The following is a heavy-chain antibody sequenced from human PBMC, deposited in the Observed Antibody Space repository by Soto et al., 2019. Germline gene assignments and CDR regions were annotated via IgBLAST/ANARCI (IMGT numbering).Heavy chain of an antibody. V-gene: IGHV4-61*01. J-gene: IGHJ5*02. CDR1: GGSVSSGSYY. Sequence: PSETLSLTCTVSGGSVSSGSYYWSWIRQPPGKGLEWIGYIYYSGSTNYNPSLKSRVTISVDTSKNQFSLKLSSVTAADTAVYYCAQSPPIPGYSSGWYPLGGWFDPWGQGTLVTVSS. CDR2: IYYSGST. CDR3: AQSPPIPGYSSGWYPLGGWFDP. D-gene: IGHD6-19*01.